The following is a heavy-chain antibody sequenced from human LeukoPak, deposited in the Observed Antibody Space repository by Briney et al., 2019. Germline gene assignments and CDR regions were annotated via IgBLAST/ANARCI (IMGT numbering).Heavy chain of an antibody. CDR1: GGTFSSYA. CDR3: ATGTGPAPYYYSSGAFDY. D-gene: IGHD6-19*01. CDR2: FDPEDGET. J-gene: IGHJ4*02. Sequence: ASVKVSCKASGGTFSSYAISWVRQAPGQGLEWMGGFDPEDGETIYAQKFQGRVTMTEDTSTDTAYMELSSLRSEDTAVYYCATGTGPAPYYYSSGAFDYWGQGTLVTVPS. V-gene: IGHV1-24*01.